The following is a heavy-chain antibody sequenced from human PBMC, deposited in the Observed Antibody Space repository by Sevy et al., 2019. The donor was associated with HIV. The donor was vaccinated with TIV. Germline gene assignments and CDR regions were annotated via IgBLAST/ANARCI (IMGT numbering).Heavy chain of an antibody. CDR2: IFYSGST. Sequence: SETLSLTCTVSGGSISSGDYYWSWIRQPPGKGLEWIGYIFYSGSTHYNPSLKSRVSISVDTSKNRLSPNLSSVTAADTAVYYCAALITAAGRGNWFDPWGQGTLVTVSS. J-gene: IGHJ5*02. D-gene: IGHD6-13*01. V-gene: IGHV4-30-4*01. CDR1: GGSISSGDYY. CDR3: AALITAAGRGNWFDP.